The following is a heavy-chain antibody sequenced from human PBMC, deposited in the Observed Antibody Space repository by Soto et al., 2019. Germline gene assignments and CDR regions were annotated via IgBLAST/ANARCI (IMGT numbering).Heavy chain of an antibody. V-gene: IGHV3-11*01. D-gene: IGHD3-3*02. Sequence: PGGSLRLSCAASGFTFSDYYMSWIRQAPGKGLEWVSYISSSGSTIYYADSVKGRFTNSRDNAKNSLYLQMKSLRAEDTAVYYCARAQNGIFGPTSGGLYWGQGTLVTV. J-gene: IGHJ4*02. CDR2: ISSSGSTI. CDR1: GFTFSDYY. CDR3: ARAQNGIFGPTSGGLY.